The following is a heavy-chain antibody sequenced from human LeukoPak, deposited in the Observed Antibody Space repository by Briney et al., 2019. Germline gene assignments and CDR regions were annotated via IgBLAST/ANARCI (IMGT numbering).Heavy chain of an antibody. V-gene: IGHV1-2*04. CDR3: ARADYYDSSGPRYYYYGMDV. CDR2: INPNSGGT. J-gene: IGHJ6*02. CDR1: GYTFTGYY. Sequence: ASVKVSCKASGYTFTGYYTHWVRQAPGQGLEWMGWINPNSGGTNYAQKFQGWVTMTRDTSISTAYMELSRLRSDDTAVYYCARADYYDSSGPRYYYYGMDVWGQGTTVTVSS. D-gene: IGHD3-22*01.